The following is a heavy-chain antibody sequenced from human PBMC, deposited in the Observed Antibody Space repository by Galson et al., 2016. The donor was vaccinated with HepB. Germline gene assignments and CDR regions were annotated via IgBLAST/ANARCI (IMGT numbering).Heavy chain of an antibody. CDR3: ACKYSTGWYAGAFDP. J-gene: IGHJ5*02. CDR1: GFPFNNYV. D-gene: IGHD6-19*01. V-gene: IGHV3-23*01. Sequence: SLRLSCAASGFPFNNYVLGWVRQAPAKGLEWVSLISAGGVNTYSADSVKGGFTISRDNSKDTLYLQMDSLRVDDTAVYYCACKYSTGWYAGAFDPWGHGTLFTVSS. CDR2: ISAGGVNT.